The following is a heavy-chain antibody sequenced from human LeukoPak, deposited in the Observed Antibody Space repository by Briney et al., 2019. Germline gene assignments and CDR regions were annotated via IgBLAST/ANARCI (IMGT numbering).Heavy chain of an antibody. V-gene: IGHV1-69*13. CDR3: ARFIYSGRHKLGGN. Sequence: SVKVSCKASGGTFSSYAISWVRQAPGQGLEWMGGIIPIFGTANYAQKFQGRVTITADESTSTAYMELSSLRSEDTAVYYCARFIYSGRHKLGGNWGQGTLVTVSS. CDR1: GGTFSSYA. CDR2: IIPIFGTA. J-gene: IGHJ4*02. D-gene: IGHD1-26*01.